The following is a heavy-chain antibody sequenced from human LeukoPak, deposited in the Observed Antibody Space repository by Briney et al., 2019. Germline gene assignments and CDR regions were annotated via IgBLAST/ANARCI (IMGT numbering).Heavy chain of an antibody. CDR3: ARQGTYSSAIGMGY. Sequence: GASVTVSCKASGYTFNNHYMYWVRQAPGQGLEWMGVINPSGGSTSYAQKFQSRVTMTRDTSTRTVYMEVNSLRSEDTAVYYCARQGTYSSAIGMGYWGQGTLVTVSS. CDR1: GYTFNNHY. CDR2: INPSGGST. J-gene: IGHJ4*02. D-gene: IGHD6-19*01. V-gene: IGHV1-46*02.